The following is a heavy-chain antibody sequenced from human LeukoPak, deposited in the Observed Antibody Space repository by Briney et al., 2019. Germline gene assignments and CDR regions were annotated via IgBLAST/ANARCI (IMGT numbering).Heavy chain of an antibody. J-gene: IGHJ4*02. CDR1: GFTFSSYG. Sequence: GGSLRLSCAASGFTFSSYGMHWVRQAPGKGLGWVALISFHGSNKYYADSVKGRFTISRDNSRNTLYLQMNSLRPEDTAVYYCAKMGSGWHFDYWGQGTLVTVSS. CDR3: AKMGSGWHFDY. V-gene: IGHV3-30*18. D-gene: IGHD6-19*01. CDR2: ISFHGSNK.